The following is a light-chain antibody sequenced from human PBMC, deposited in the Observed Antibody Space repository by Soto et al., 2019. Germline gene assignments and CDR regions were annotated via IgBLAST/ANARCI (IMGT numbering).Light chain of an antibody. CDR1: QSGLFNNKNY. V-gene: IGKV4-1*01. CDR3: QQYYSAPYT. J-gene: IGKJ2*01. Sequence: DIVMTQSPDSLAVSLGERAAINCKSSQSGLFNNKNYLAWYQQKPGQTPKLLIYGASTRESGVPGRFSGSGSATDFALTISSLQAEDVAIYYCQQYYSAPYTFGQGTKLEIK. CDR2: GAS.